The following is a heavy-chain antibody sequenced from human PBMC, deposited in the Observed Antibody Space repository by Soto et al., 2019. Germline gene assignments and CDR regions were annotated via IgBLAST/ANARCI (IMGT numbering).Heavy chain of an antibody. Sequence: GESLKISCAASGFTFSSYAMSWVRQAPGKGLEWVSAISGSGGSTYYADSVKGRFTISRDNSKNTLYLQMNSLRAEDTAVYYCAKHAIEYSSSPGISDYWGQGTLVTVSS. J-gene: IGHJ4*02. CDR3: AKHAIEYSSSPGISDY. D-gene: IGHD6-6*01. V-gene: IGHV3-23*01. CDR2: ISGSGGST. CDR1: GFTFSSYA.